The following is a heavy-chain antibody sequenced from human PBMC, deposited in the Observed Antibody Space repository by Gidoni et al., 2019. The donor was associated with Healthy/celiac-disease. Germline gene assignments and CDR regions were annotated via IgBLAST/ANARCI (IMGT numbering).Heavy chain of an antibody. V-gene: IGHV1-69*01. J-gene: IGHJ4*02. CDR1: GGTSSSDA. D-gene: IGHD5-18*01. CDR3: VVYSYGYTSVVDFDY. Sequence: QVQLVQSGAEVKKPGSSVTVSGKASGGTSSSDAINWVRQAPGQGLAGMGGIIPIFGTANDAQKFQGRVTITADESTSTAYMELSSLRSEDTAVYYCVVYSYGYTSVVDFDYWGQGTLVTVSS. CDR2: IIPIFGTA.